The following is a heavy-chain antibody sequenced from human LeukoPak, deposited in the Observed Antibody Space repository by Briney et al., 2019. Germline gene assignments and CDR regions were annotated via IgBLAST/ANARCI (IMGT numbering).Heavy chain of an antibody. CDR3: ARVGVVSGRPDY. D-gene: IGHD3-16*01. Sequence: PGGSLRLSCAASGFTFSSYAMSWVRQAPGKGLEWVSAISGSGGSTYYADSVKGRFTISRDNSKNTLYLQMNSLRAEDTAVYYCARVGVVSGRPDYWGQGTLVTVSS. V-gene: IGHV3-23*01. J-gene: IGHJ4*02. CDR2: ISGSGGST. CDR1: GFTFSSYA.